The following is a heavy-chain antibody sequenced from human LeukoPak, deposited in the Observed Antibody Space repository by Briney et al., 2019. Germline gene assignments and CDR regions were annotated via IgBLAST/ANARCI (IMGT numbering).Heavy chain of an antibody. D-gene: IGHD1-26*01. Sequence: GGSLRLSCAASGFTFSSYAMHWVRQAPGKGLEWVAVISYDGSNKYYADSVKGRFTISRDNSKNTLYLQMNSLRAEDTAVYYCARDGYGVGASFRPMLALDIWGQGTVVTVSS. CDR1: GFTFSSYA. J-gene: IGHJ3*02. V-gene: IGHV3-30-3*01. CDR2: ISYDGSNK. CDR3: ARDGYGVGASFRPMLALDI.